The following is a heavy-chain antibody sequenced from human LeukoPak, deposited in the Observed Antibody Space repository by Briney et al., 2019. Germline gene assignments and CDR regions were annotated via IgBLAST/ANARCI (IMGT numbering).Heavy chain of an antibody. J-gene: IGHJ4*02. V-gene: IGHV3-23*01. D-gene: IGHD4-17*01. CDR3: AKDYGDYVYHGD. CDR2: ISGSGGST. Sequence: PGGSLRLSCAASGFTFSSYALSWVRQAPGKRLEWVSAISGSGGSTYYADSVKGRFTISRDNSKNTLYLQMNSLRAEDTAVYYCAKDYGDYVYHGDWGQGTLVTVSS. CDR1: GFTFSSYA.